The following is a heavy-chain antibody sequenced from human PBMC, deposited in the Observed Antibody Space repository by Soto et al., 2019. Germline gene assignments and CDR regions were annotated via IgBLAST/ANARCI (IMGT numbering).Heavy chain of an antibody. CDR1: GGSISSGDYY. J-gene: IGHJ5*02. Sequence: PSETLSLTCTVSGGSISSGDYYWSWIRQPPGKGLEWIGYIYYNGSTYYNTSLKSRLIISFDTSKNQFSLKLSSVTAADTALYYCARARTYFGAGSYSWFDPWAQGTLVTVS. CDR2: IYYNGST. V-gene: IGHV4-30-4*01. D-gene: IGHD3-10*01. CDR3: ARARTYFGAGSYSWFDP.